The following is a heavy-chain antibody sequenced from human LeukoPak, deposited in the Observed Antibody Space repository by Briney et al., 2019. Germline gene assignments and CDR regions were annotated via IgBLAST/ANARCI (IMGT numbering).Heavy chain of an antibody. D-gene: IGHD2-2*01. Sequence: ASVKVSCKASGYTFTSYGISWVRQAPGQGLEWMGWISAYNGNTNYAQKLQGRVTMTTDTSTSTAYMELRSLRSDDTAVYYCAGDPDHRIPIVVVPAAILRYMDVWGKGTTVTVSS. J-gene: IGHJ6*03. CDR1: GYTFTSYG. V-gene: IGHV1-18*01. CDR2: ISAYNGNT. CDR3: AGDPDHRIPIVVVPAAILRYMDV.